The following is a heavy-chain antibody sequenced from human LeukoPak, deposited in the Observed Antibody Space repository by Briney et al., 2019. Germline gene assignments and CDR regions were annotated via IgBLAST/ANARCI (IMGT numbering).Heavy chain of an antibody. CDR2: IRYDRSNK. CDR3: AELVITMIGGV. Sequence: GGSLRLSCAPSGFTFSSYGMHWVRQAPGKGLDWVAFIRYDRSNKYYADSVKGRFTISRDNSKNMLYLQMNSLRAEDTAVYYCAELVITMIGGVWGKGTTVTISS. D-gene: IGHD3-10*02. CDR1: GFTFSSYG. J-gene: IGHJ6*04. V-gene: IGHV3-30*02.